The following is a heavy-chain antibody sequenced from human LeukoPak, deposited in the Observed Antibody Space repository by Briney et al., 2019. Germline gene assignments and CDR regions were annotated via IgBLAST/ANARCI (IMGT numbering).Heavy chain of an antibody. CDR2: IYYSGST. V-gene: IGHV4-61*01. Sequence: SETLSLTCTVSGVSISSSSYYWSWIRQPPGKGLEWIGYIYYSGSTNYNPSLKSRVTISVDTSKNQFSLKLSSVTAADTAVYYCASNGVCWFDPWGQGTLVTVSS. J-gene: IGHJ5*02. D-gene: IGHD2-8*01. CDR3: ASNGVCWFDP. CDR1: GVSISSSSYY.